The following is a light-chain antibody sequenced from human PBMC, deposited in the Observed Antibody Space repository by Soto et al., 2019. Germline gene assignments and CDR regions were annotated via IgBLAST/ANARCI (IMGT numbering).Light chain of an antibody. J-gene: IGLJ1*01. V-gene: IGLV2-14*03. Sequence: QSALTQPASVSVSPGQSITISCTGTSSDVGGFNSVSWYQLRPGTAPKLILYDVVDRPSGVSYRFSGSKSGNTASLTISGLQAADEADYFCSSYTGTMTKVFGSGTKVTVL. CDR2: DVV. CDR3: SSYTGTMTKV. CDR1: SSDVGGFNS.